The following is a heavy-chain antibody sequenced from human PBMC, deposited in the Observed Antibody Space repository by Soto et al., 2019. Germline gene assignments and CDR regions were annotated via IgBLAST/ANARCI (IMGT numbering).Heavy chain of an antibody. CDR2: INPNSGGT. CDR3: ARAGPVVPAANYYGMDV. CDR1: GYTFTVYY. Sequence: ASVKVSCKASGYTFTVYYMHWVLQAPGQGLEWMGWINPNSGGTNYAQKFQGWVTMTRDTSISTAYMELSRLRSDDTAVYYCARAGPVVPAANYYGMDVWGQGTTVTVSS. V-gene: IGHV1-2*04. J-gene: IGHJ6*02. D-gene: IGHD2-2*01.